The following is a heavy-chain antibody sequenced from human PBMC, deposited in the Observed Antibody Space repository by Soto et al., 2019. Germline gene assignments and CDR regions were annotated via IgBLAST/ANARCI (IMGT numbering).Heavy chain of an antibody. CDR2: IYYSGNT. J-gene: IGHJ5*02. CDR3: ARELFGRSVWFDP. V-gene: IGHV4-59*01. Sequence: PSETLSLTCTVSDGSIISYYWSWIRQPPGKGLEWIGYIYYSGNTNYNPSLKSRVTISVDTSKNQFSLKLSSVTAADTAVYYCARELFGRSVWFDPWGQGTLVTVSS. D-gene: IGHD3-10*01. CDR1: DGSIISYY.